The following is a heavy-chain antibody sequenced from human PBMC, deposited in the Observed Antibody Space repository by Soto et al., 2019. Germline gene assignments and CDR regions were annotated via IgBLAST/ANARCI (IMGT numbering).Heavy chain of an antibody. Sequence: ASVKVSCKASGFTFTGYYIHWVRQAPGQGLEWMGWINPHSGDTGCAQKFKGWVTLTRDTSISTAYMELTRLTSDDTAVYYCTKEIGVEYCSRSTCSGAFDIWGQGTMVTVSS. J-gene: IGHJ3*02. V-gene: IGHV1-2*04. D-gene: IGHD2-2*01. CDR2: INPHSGDT. CDR1: GFTFTGYY. CDR3: TKEIGVEYCSRSTCSGAFDI.